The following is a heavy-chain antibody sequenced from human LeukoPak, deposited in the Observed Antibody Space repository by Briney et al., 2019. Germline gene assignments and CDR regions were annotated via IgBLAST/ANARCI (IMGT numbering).Heavy chain of an antibody. D-gene: IGHD2-2*01. J-gene: IGHJ4*02. CDR3: AKGYCSSTSCRFDY. CDR1: GFTFDDYA. CDR2: TSWNSGSI. Sequence: GRSLRLSCAASGFTFDDYAMHWVRQAPGKGLEWVSGTSWNSGSIGYADSVKGRFTISRDNAKNSLYLQMNSLRAEDMALYYCAKGYCSSTSCRFDYWGQGALVTVSS. V-gene: IGHV3-9*03.